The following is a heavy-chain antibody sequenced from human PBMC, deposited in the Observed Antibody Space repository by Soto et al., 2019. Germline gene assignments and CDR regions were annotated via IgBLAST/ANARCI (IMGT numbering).Heavy chain of an antibody. Sequence: PRLSCAASGFTFSSYEMNWVRQAPGKGPEWVSYISSSGSTIYYADSVKGRFTISRDNAKNSLYLQMNSLRAEDTAVYYCARAGKYYHFWSGYYDYYYYGMDVWGQGTTVTVSS. CDR1: GFTFSSYE. J-gene: IGHJ6*02. V-gene: IGHV3-48*03. CDR3: ARAGKYYHFWSGYYDYYYYGMDV. CDR2: ISSSGSTI. D-gene: IGHD3-3*01.